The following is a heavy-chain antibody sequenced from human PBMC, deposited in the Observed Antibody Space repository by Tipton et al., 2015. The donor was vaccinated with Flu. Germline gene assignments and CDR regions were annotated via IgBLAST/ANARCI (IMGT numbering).Heavy chain of an antibody. J-gene: IGHJ6*02. CDR3: ASGIATDGDTYYNGMDV. V-gene: IGHV4-39*01. CDR1: GGSISSSSYY. Sequence: TLSLTCTVSGGSISSSSYYWGWIRQPPGKGLEWIGSVYHTGSTYYNPSLRSRVTISVDTSKNQFSLKLTSVTAADTAVYYCASGIATDGDTYYNGMDVWGQGTTVTVSS. D-gene: IGHD6-13*01. CDR2: VYHTGST.